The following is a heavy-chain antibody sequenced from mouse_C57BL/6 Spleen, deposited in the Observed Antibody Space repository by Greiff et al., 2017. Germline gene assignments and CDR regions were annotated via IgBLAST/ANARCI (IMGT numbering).Heavy chain of an antibody. CDR1: GFTFSSYG. V-gene: IGHV5-6*01. J-gene: IGHJ4*01. D-gene: IGHD1-1*01. CDR2: ISSGGSYT. CDR3: ARHVLLEGYAMDY. Sequence: EVKLVESGGDLVKPGGSLKLSCAASGFTFSSYGMSWVRQTPDKRLEWVATISSGGSYTYYPDSVKGRFTISRDNAKNTLYLQMSSLKSEDTAMYYCARHVLLEGYAMDYWGQGTSVTVSS.